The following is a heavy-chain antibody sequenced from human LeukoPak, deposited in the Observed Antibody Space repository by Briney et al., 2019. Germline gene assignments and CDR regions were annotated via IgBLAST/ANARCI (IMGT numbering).Heavy chain of an antibody. Sequence: SRTLSLTCGVSGGSITITNYWTWVRQPPGKGLGWIGEVNLQGSTNYNPSLMGRVAISVDTSENHISLQLTSVTAADTAVYYCAREGGPYRPLDYSGQGTLVTVSS. V-gene: IGHV4-4*02. CDR1: GGSITITNY. CDR2: VNLQGST. J-gene: IGHJ4*02. CDR3: AREGGPYRPLDY.